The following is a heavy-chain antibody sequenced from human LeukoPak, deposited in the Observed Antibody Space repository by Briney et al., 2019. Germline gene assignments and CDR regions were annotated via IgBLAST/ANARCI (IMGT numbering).Heavy chain of an antibody. CDR1: GDSISSHY. Sequence: SETLSLTCTVSGDSISSHYWSWIRQPPGKGLEWIGYMSRSGNTNYSPSLKSRVTISVDTSKNQFSLKLSSVTAADTAIYYCARSVGGWYRFDYWAQGTLVTVSS. CDR2: MSRSGNT. CDR3: ARSVGGWYRFDY. V-gene: IGHV4-59*11. J-gene: IGHJ4*02. D-gene: IGHD6-19*01.